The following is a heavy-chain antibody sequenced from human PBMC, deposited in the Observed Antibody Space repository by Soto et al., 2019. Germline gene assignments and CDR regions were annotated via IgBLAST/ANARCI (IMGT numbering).Heavy chain of an antibody. J-gene: IGHJ4*02. CDR3: ARESRSWYGSIWDY. D-gene: IGHD6-13*01. Sequence: QVQLQESGPGLVKPSETLSLTCTVSGGSISSYYWSWIRQPPGKGLEWIGYIFFSGGTNYNPSLKGRVTVSVDTSRDQCSRKRGSVTAADTAVYYCARESRSWYGSIWDYWGQGTLVTVSS. CDR2: IFFSGGT. CDR1: GGSISSYY. V-gene: IGHV4-59*12.